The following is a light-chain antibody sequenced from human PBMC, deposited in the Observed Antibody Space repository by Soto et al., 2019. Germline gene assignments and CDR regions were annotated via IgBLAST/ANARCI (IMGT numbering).Light chain of an antibody. CDR2: WAS. CDR1: QSVLSDS. CDR3: QQYSSAPQT. Sequence: DIVMTQSQESLAVSLGERATINCKSSQSVLSDSIAWYQQKPGQPPKLLIYWASTREYGVPDRFSGSGSGTDFTLTISSLQAEDVAVYYCQQYSSAPQTFGQGTKLEI. J-gene: IGKJ2*01. V-gene: IGKV4-1*01.